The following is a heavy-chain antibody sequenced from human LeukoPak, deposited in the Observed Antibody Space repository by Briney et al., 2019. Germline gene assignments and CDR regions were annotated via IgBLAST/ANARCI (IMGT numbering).Heavy chain of an antibody. Sequence: ASVKVSCKASGYTFTSYDINWVRQATGQGLEWMGWMNSNSGNTGYAQKFQGRVTITRNTSISTAYMELSSLRSEDTAVYYCARLGVVINRDAFDIWGQGTMVTVSS. D-gene: IGHD3-3*01. CDR1: GYTFTSYD. V-gene: IGHV1-8*03. CDR3: ARLGVVINRDAFDI. J-gene: IGHJ3*02. CDR2: MNSNSGNT.